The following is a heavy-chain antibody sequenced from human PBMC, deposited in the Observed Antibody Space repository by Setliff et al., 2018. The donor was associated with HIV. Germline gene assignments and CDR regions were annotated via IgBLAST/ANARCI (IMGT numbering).Heavy chain of an antibody. Sequence: GASVKVSCKASGGTFSSHAISWVRQAPGQGLEWMGGIIPIFGTANYAQKFQGRVTITADESTSTAYMELSSLRSEDTAVYYCAAGYCGGDCYSRQSYSDYWGQGTLVTVSS. V-gene: IGHV1-69*13. CDR1: GGTFSSHA. CDR3: AAGYCGGDCYSRQSYSDY. D-gene: IGHD2-21*02. CDR2: IIPIFGTA. J-gene: IGHJ4*02.